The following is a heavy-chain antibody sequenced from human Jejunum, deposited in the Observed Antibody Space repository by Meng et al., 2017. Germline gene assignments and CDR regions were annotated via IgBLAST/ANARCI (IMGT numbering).Heavy chain of an antibody. D-gene: IGHD4-17*01. J-gene: IGHJ4*02. CDR1: GFTFSSHW. CDR2: IRQDGGEK. Sequence: GESLKISCAASGFTFSSHWMNWVRQAPGKGLEWVANIRQDGGEKYYVDSVKGRFTVSRDNAKNSLYLQMDSLRAEDTAVYYCARDDYGDLGGRFYFDYWGQGTLVTVSS. V-gene: IGHV3-7*01. CDR3: ARDDYGDLGGRFYFDY.